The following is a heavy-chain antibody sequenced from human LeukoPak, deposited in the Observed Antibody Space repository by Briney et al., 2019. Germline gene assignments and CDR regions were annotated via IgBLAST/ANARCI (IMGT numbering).Heavy chain of an antibody. Sequence: PSETLSLTCAVYGGPFSGYYWSWIRQPPGKGLEWIGEINHSGSTNYNPSLKSRVTISVDTSKNQFSLKLSSVTAADTAVYYCSMDSSGYYYTASDYWGQGTLVTVSS. CDR2: INHSGST. CDR3: SMDSSGYYYTASDY. J-gene: IGHJ4*02. D-gene: IGHD3-22*01. CDR1: GGPFSGYY. V-gene: IGHV4-34*01.